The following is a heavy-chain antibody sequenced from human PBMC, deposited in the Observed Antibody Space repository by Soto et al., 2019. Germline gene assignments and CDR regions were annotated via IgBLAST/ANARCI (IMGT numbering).Heavy chain of an antibody. Sequence: ASVKVSCKASGGTFSSYAISWVRQAPGQGLEWMGRIIPILGIANYAQKFQVRITITADKSTSTAYMELSSLRSEDTAVYYCARDVSELGIDYWGQGTLVTVSS. J-gene: IGHJ4*02. D-gene: IGHD7-27*01. CDR2: IIPILGIA. CDR3: ARDVSELGIDY. CDR1: GGTFSSYA. V-gene: IGHV1-69*04.